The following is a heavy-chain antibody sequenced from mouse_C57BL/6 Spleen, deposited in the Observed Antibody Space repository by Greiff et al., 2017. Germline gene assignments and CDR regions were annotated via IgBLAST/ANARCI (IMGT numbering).Heavy chain of an antibody. J-gene: IGHJ4*01. D-gene: IGHD2-3*01. Sequence: VQLQQSGPELVKPGASVKISCKASGYAFSSSWMNWVKQRPGKGLEWIGRIYPGDGDTNYNGKFKGKATLTADKSSSTAYMQLSSLTSEDSAVYFCAREAYDHYAMDYWGQGTSVTVSS. CDR1: GYAFSSSW. CDR2: IYPGDGDT. V-gene: IGHV1-82*01. CDR3: AREAYDHYAMDY.